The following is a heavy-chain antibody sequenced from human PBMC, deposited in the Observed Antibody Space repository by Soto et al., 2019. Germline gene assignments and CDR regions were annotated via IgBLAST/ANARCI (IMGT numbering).Heavy chain of an antibody. V-gene: IGHV4-59*13. Sequence: LGTLCLSCAVSGGSISSYYWSWIRRTPRKGLEWIWYIYFSCSTNYNPSLKSRITISVATSKTQFSLKLRSVTAADAAVYYCSRDIAAAGGYNWFDPWGQGTLVTVSS. CDR3: SRDIAAAGGYNWFDP. J-gene: IGHJ5*02. CDR2: IYFSCST. CDR1: GGSISSYY. D-gene: IGHD6-13*01.